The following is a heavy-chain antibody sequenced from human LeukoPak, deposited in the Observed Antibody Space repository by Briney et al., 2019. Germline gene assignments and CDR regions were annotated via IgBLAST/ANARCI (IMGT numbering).Heavy chain of an antibody. D-gene: IGHD3-10*01. CDR2: IYTSGST. CDR1: GGSISSGSYY. CDR3: ARAMVRGVKGYYYYYMDV. V-gene: IGHV4-61*02. Sequence: SETLSLTCTVSGGSISSGSYYWSWIRQPAGKGLEWIGRIYTSGSTNYNPSLKSRVTISVDTSKNQFSLKLSSETAADTAVYYCARAMVRGVKGYYYYYMDVWGKGTTVTVSS. J-gene: IGHJ6*03.